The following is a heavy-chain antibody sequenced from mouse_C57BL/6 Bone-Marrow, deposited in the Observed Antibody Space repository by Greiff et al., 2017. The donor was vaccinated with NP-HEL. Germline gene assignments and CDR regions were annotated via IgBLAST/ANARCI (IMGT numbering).Heavy chain of an antibody. CDR2: IDPSDSYT. D-gene: IGHD1-1*01. CDR1: GYTFTSYW. J-gene: IGHJ2*01. V-gene: IGHV1-69*01. CDR3: ATRYGSSPYFDY. Sequence: QVQLQQPGAELVMPGASVKLSCKASGYTFTSYWMHWVKQRPGQGLEWIGEIDPSDSYTNYNQKFKGKSTLTVDKSSSTAYMQLSSLTSEDSAVYYCATRYGSSPYFDYWGQGTTLTVSS.